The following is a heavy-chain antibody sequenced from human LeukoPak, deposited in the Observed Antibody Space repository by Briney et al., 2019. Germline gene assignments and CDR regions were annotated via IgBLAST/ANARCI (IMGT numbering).Heavy chain of an antibody. CDR2: IYSGGST. J-gene: IGHJ4*02. CDR3: ARYPSYGLYFDY. D-gene: IGHD4-17*01. V-gene: IGHV3-66*01. CDR1: GFTVSSNY. Sequence: TGGSLRLSCAASGFTVSSNYMSWVRLAPGKGLEWVSVIYSGGSTYYADSVKGRFTISRDNSKNTLYLQMNSLRAEDTAVYYCARYPSYGLYFDYWGQGTLVTVSS.